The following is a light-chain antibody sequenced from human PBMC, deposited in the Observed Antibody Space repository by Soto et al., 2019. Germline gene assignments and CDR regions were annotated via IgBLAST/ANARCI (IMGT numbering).Light chain of an antibody. CDR2: EVN. V-gene: IGLV2-8*01. CDR3: CSFAGSNSFV. Sequence: QSALTQPPSASGSPGQSVTISCTGTSNDVGGYNYVSWYQQHPGKAPKLMIYEVNKRPSGVPDRFSDSKSGNTASLTVSGLQAEDEADYYCCSFAGSNSFVFGTGTKLTVL. J-gene: IGLJ1*01. CDR1: SNDVGGYNY.